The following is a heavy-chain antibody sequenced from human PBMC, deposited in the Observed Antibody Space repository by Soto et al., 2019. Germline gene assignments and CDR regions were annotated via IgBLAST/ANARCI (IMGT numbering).Heavy chain of an antibody. CDR1: GFTFSTYS. D-gene: IGHD4-17*01. CDR2: ITSSSITI. V-gene: IGHV3-48*01. Sequence: ESGGGLVQPGGSLRLSCAASGFTFSTYSMNWVRQAPGKGLEWVSYITSSSITIYYADSVKGRFTISRDNAKNSLYLQMNSLRAEDTAVYYCAIDPGDYVIDYWGQGTLVTVSS. CDR3: AIDPGDYVIDY. J-gene: IGHJ4*02.